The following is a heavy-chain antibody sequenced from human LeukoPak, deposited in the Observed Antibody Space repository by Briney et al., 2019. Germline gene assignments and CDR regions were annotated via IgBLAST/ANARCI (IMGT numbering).Heavy chain of an antibody. CDR3: ARASSKQLAGYLPDGFDI. V-gene: IGHV3-48*03. J-gene: IGHJ3*02. CDR2: MSISGTTM. Sequence: PGGSLRLSCAASGFTFSGYEMNWVRQAPGKGLEWVSYMSISGTTMYYADSVKGRFTISRDNSKTSLYLQMSSLRADDAAVYYCARASSKQLAGYLPDGFDIWGQGTMVTVSS. D-gene: IGHD3-9*01. CDR1: GFTFSGYE.